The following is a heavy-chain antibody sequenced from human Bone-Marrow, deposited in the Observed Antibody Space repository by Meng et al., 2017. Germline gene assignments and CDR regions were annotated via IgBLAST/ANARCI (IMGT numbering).Heavy chain of an antibody. Sequence: QLQLQESGSGLVKPSQTLSLTRAVSGGSFSSGGYSWSWIRQPPGKGLEWIGYIYHSGTTYYNPSLKSRVTISVDRSKNQFSLKLTSVTAADTAVYYCARDLPHASGAGGFDPWGQGTLVTVSS. CDR2: IYHSGTT. V-gene: IGHV4-30-2*01. CDR3: ARDLPHASGAGGFDP. CDR1: GGSFSSGGYS. D-gene: IGHD3-10*01. J-gene: IGHJ5*02.